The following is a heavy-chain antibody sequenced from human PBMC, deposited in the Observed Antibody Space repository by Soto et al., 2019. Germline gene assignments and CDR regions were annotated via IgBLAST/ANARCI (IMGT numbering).Heavy chain of an antibody. CDR1: GYTFTSYY. Sequence: AASVKVSCKASGYTFTSYYMHWVRQAPGQGLEWMGRINPSGGSTSYAQKFQGRVTMTRDTSTSTAYMELRSLRSDDTAVYYCARDWGTTGNFNWFDPWGQGTLVTVSS. V-gene: IGHV1-46*01. CDR3: ARDWGTTGNFNWFDP. D-gene: IGHD1-1*01. J-gene: IGHJ5*02. CDR2: INPSGGST.